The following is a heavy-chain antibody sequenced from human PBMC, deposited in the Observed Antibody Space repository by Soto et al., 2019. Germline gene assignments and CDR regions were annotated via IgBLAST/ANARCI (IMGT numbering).Heavy chain of an antibody. J-gene: IGHJ4*02. CDR2: INPSGGST. V-gene: IGHV1-46*01. D-gene: IGHD2-2*01. CDR1: GYTFTSYY. Sequence: ASVKVSCKASGYTFTSYYMHWERQAPGQGLEWMGIINPSGGSTSYAQKFQGRVTMTRDTSTSTVYMELSSLRSEDTAVYYCARAPPLEDIVVVPAAPLLGYWRQGTLVTASS. CDR3: ARAPPLEDIVVVPAAPLLGY.